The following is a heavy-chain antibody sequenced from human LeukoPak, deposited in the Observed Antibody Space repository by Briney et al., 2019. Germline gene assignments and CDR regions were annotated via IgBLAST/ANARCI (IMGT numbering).Heavy chain of an antibody. Sequence: GSSLRLSCAASGFTFDDYTMRLGRPAPGRGLGWVSGIGWNSGSIGYADSMKGRFTISRDNAKNSLYLQMNSLRAEDTALYYCAKDDDPWGQGTLVTVSS. CDR2: IGWNSGSI. V-gene: IGHV3-9*01. CDR1: GFTFDDYT. J-gene: IGHJ5*02. CDR3: AKDDDP.